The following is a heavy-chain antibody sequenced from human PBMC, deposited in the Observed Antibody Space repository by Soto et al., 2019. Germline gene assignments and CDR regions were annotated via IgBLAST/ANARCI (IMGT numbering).Heavy chain of an antibody. CDR2: IYYSGST. CDR1: GGSISSGGYY. Sequence: QVQLQESGPGLVKPSQTLSLTCTVSGGSISSGGYYWSWIRQHPGKGLEWIGYIYYSGSTYYNPSLKSRVTISVDTSKNQFSLKLSSVTAADTAVYYCARRTVGGTSINSFDPWGQGTLVTVSS. J-gene: IGHJ5*02. V-gene: IGHV4-31*03. D-gene: IGHD2-8*02. CDR3: ARRTVGGTSINSFDP.